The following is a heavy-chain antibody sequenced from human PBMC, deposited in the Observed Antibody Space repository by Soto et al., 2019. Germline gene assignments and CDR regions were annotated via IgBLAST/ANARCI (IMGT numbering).Heavy chain of an antibody. CDR2: IYYSGST. Sequence: QVQLQESGPGLVKPSETLSLTCTVSGGSISSYYWSWIRQPPGKGLEWIGYIYYSGSTNYNPSLKSRVTISVDTSKNQFSLKLSSVTAADTAVYYCARGNFGADTEIGIDYWGQGTLVTVSS. CDR1: GGSISSYY. V-gene: IGHV4-59*01. CDR3: ARGNFGADTEIGIDY. J-gene: IGHJ4*02. D-gene: IGHD3-16*01.